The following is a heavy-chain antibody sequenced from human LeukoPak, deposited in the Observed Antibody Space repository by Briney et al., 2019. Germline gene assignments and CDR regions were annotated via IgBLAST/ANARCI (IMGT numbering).Heavy chain of an antibody. J-gene: IGHJ1*01. V-gene: IGHV4-61*02. CDR2: IYTSGST. D-gene: IGHD3-3*01. CDR3: ARGYYDFWSGYED. CDR1: GGSISSGSYY. Sequence: SQTLSLTCTVSGGSISSGSYYWSWIRQPAGKGLERIGRIYTSGSTNYNPSLKSRVTISVDTSKNQFSLKLSSVTAADTAVYYCARGYYDFWSGYEDWGQGTLVTVSS.